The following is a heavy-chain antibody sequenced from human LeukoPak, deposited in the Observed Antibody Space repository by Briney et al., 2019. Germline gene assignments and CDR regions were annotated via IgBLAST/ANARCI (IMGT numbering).Heavy chain of an antibody. V-gene: IGHV1-69*13. Sequence: SVKVSCKASGGTFSSYAISWVRQAPGQGLEWMGGIIPVFGTANYAQKFQGRVTITADESTSTAYMELSSLRSEDTAVYYCAREAKLSYYDSSGYYWNWFDPWGQGTLVTVSS. CDR1: GGTFSSYA. CDR3: AREAKLSYYDSSGYYWNWFDP. CDR2: IIPVFGTA. D-gene: IGHD3-22*01. J-gene: IGHJ5*02.